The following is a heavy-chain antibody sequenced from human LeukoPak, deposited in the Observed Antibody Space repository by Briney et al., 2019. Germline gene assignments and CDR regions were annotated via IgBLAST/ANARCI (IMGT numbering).Heavy chain of an antibody. CDR2: IYYSGST. CDR3: ARDQDYYGSGSYGPDH. V-gene: IGHV4-59*01. D-gene: IGHD3-10*01. J-gene: IGHJ5*02. CDR1: GDSMRNYY. Sequence: SETLSLTCTVSGDSMRNYYWTWIRQPPGKGLEWIGYIYYSGSTNYNPSLESRVTISINTSKNQFSLRLSSVTAADTAVYYCARDQDYYGSGSYGPDHWGQGILVTVSS.